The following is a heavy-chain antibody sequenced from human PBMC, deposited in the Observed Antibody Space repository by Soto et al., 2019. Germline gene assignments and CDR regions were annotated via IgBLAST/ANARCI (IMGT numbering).Heavy chain of an antibody. J-gene: IGHJ4*02. CDR3: AKDGLGAYSYGSYYFGD. CDR2: ISGSGGST. D-gene: IGHD5-18*01. V-gene: IGHV3-23*01. CDR1: GFTFSSSA. Sequence: GGSLRLSCAASGFTFSSSAMSCVRQAPGKRLEWVSTISGSGGSTYYGDSVKGRFTIPRDNSKNTLYLQMNSLRAEDTAVYYCAKDGLGAYSYGSYYFGDRGQGTLVTVCS.